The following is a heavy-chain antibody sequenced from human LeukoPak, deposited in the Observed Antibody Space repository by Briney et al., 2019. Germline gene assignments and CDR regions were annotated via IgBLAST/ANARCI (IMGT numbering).Heavy chain of an antibody. D-gene: IGHD3-10*01. CDR2: ISGSGGST. V-gene: IGHV3-23*01. Sequence: GGSLRLSCAASGFTFSSYAMSWVRQAPEKGLEWVSAISGSGGSTYYADSVKGRFTISRDDSKNTLYLQMNSLRAEDTAVYYCAKDYYGSGTLPQTFQHWGQGTLVTVSS. CDR3: AKDYYGSGTLPQTFQH. CDR1: GFTFSSYA. J-gene: IGHJ1*01.